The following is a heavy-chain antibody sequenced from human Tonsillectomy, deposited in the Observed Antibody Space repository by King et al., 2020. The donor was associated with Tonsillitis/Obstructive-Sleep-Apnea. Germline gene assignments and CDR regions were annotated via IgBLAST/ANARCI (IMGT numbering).Heavy chain of an antibody. J-gene: IGHJ6*03. V-gene: IGHV3-9*01. D-gene: IGHD3-16*01. CDR2: ISWNSGSI. CDR1: GFTFDDYA. Sequence: VQLVESGGSLVQPGRSLRLSCAASGFTFDDYAMHWVRQAPGKGLEWVAGISWNSGSIGYADSVKGRFTISRDNAKNSLYLQMNSLRAEDTALHSCAKDIGHGDVRGSGFDDYDMDVWGKGTTVTVS. CDR3: AKDIGHGDVRGSGFDDYDMDV.